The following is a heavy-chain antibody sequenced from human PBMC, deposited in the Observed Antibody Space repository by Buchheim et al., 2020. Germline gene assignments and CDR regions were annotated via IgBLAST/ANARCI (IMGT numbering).Heavy chain of an antibody. V-gene: IGHV3-48*01. D-gene: IGHD6-19*01. J-gene: IGHJ4*02. CDR2: ITGSSDVI. CDR1: GFTFSTYT. Sequence: EVQLVESGGGLVQPGGSLRVSCAASGFTFSTYTMNWVRQAPGKGLEWVSYITGSSDVIYYADSVRGRFTISRDNDKNSLNLQMNSLRAEDTAVYYCARVAYSSGAVQYYFDYWGQGTL. CDR3: ARVAYSSGAVQYYFDY.